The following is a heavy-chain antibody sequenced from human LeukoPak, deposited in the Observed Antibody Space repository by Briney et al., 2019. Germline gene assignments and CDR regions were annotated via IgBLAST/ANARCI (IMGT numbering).Heavy chain of an antibody. CDR2: INQDGSEK. CDR1: GFTFRTYW. J-gene: IGHJ6*02. CDR3: VRDMDV. Sequence: GGSLRLSCAASGFTFRTYWMTWVRQAPGKGLEWVANINQDGSEKNYVDSVKGRFTISRDNAENSLYLQMSSLRVEDTAVYYCVRDMDVWGQGTTVTVSS. V-gene: IGHV3-7*03.